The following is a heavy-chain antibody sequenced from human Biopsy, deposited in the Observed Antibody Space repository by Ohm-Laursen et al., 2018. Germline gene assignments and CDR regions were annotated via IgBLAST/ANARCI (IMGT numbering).Heavy chain of an antibody. V-gene: IGHV4-39*01. CDR3: AQTRNDYGGFYFDY. D-gene: IGHD4/OR15-4a*01. J-gene: IGHJ4*02. CDR1: GDSVSSSTYY. Sequence: TLSLTCSVSGDSVSSSTYYWGWIRQPPGKGLEWIGTIRNTYFRTSLKSRVTMSEDTSKNHFFLKLSSVTAADTGVYYCAQTRNDYGGFYFDYWGRGTLVTVSS. CDR2: IRNT.